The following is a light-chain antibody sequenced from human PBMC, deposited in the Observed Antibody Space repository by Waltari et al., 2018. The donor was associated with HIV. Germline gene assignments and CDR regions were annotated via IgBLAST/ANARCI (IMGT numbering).Light chain of an antibody. CDR2: RNN. CDR3: SAWDSSLGAWV. Sequence: QAGLTQPPSVSKDLRQTATLTCTGNSHNVGNQGATWLQHHQGHPPKLLSYRNNNRPSGISERFSAIRSRNTASLTITGLQPEDEADYYCSAWDSSLGAWVFGGGTKLTVL. CDR1: SHNVGNQG. V-gene: IGLV10-54*04. J-gene: IGLJ3*02.